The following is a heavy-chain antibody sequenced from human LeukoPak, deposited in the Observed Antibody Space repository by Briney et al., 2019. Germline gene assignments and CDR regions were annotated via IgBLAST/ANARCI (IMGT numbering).Heavy chain of an antibody. J-gene: IGHJ5*02. V-gene: IGHV1-69*05. CDR2: IIPIFGTA. D-gene: IGHD1-26*01. CDR3: ARAPIVIEVTSWFDP. CDR1: GGTFSSYA. Sequence: SVKVSCKASGGTFSSYAISWVRQAPGQGLEWMGRIIPIFGTANYAQKFQGRVTITTDESTSTAYMELSSLRSEDTAVYYCARAPIVIEVTSWFDPWGQGTLVTVSS.